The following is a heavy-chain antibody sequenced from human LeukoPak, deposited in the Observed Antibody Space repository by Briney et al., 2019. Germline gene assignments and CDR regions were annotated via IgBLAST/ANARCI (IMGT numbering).Heavy chain of an antibody. CDR2: ISPSSGT. V-gene: IGHV3-23*01. J-gene: IGHJ4*02. CDR1: GFTFSSYA. D-gene: IGHD3-22*01. Sequence: GGSLRLSCAASGFTFSSYAMRWVRQAPGKGLEWVSAISPSSGTFYADSVKGRFTISRDNSKNTLYLQMNSLRAEDTAVYYCARPQSSSGYYWPFDDWGQGALVTVSS. CDR3: ARPQSSSGYYWPFDD.